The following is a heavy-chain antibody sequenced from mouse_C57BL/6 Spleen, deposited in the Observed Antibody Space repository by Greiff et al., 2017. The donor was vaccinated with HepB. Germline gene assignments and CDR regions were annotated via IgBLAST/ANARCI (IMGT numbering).Heavy chain of an antibody. CDR1: GYTFTSYW. CDR2: IDPSDSET. V-gene: IGHV1-52*01. D-gene: IGHD1-1*01. CDR3: ARDGSSYGAMDY. J-gene: IGHJ4*01. Sequence: QVQLQQSGAELVRPGSSVKLSCKASGYTFTSYWMHWVKQRPIQGLEWIGNIDPSDSETHYNQKFKDKATLTVDKSSSTAYMQLSSLTSEDSAVYYCARDGSSYGAMDYWGQGTSVTVSS.